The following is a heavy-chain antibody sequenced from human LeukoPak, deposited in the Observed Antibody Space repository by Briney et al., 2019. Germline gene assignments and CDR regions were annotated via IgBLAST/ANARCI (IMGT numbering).Heavy chain of an antibody. CDR3: ATGGVNPYYDYVWGSYRYMASPERAVQH. D-gene: IGHD3-16*02. V-gene: IGHV1-24*01. CDR1: GYTLTELS. CDR2: FDPEDGET. J-gene: IGHJ1*01. Sequence: ASVKVSCKVSGYTLTELSMHGVRQAPGKGLEWMGGFDPEDGETIYAQKFQGRVTMTEDTSTDTAYMELSSLRSEDTAVYYCATGGVNPYYDYVWGSYRYMASPERAVQHWGQGTLVTVSS.